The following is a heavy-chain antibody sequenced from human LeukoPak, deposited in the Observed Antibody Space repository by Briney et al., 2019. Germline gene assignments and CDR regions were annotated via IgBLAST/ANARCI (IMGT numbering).Heavy chain of an antibody. CDR2: IGTAGDT. Sequence: PGGSLRLSCAASGVIFSNYDMHWARQAAGKGLEWVSGIGTAGDTYYPGSVKGRFTISRENAKNSLYLHMNSLSAGDTAMYYCASSPAYSSSWYAIDTWGQGTLVTVSS. CDR3: ASSPAYSSSWYAIDT. J-gene: IGHJ5*02. D-gene: IGHD6-13*01. CDR1: GVIFSNYD. V-gene: IGHV3-13*01.